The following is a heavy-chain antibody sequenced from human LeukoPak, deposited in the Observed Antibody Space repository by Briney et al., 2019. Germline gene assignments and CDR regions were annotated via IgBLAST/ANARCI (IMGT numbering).Heavy chain of an antibody. CDR3: SRVRTTYCSSTSCYRFDP. Sequence: ASVKVSCKASGYTFTSYDINWVRQATGQGLEWMGWMNPNSGNTGYAQKFQGRVTITMNTSISTAYMELSSLRSEDTAVYYCSRVRTTYCSSTSCYRFDPWGQGTLVTVSS. J-gene: IGHJ5*02. D-gene: IGHD2-2*02. CDR1: GYTFTSYD. V-gene: IGHV1-8*03. CDR2: MNPNSGNT.